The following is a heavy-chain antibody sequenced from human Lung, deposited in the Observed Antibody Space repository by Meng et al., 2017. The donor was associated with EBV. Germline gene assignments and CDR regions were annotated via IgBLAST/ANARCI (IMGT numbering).Heavy chain of an antibody. CDR2: ISPYNDNT. CDR1: GYTFTNYG. CDR3: ARDGDTVAPGLVDF. J-gene: IGHJ4*02. D-gene: IGHD4-11*01. V-gene: IGHV1-18*01. Sequence: VQLGQFGGGGKRPGASVKGPCKASGYTFTNYGINWVRQAPGQGLEWMGWISPYNDNTNYAQKFQGRVTMTTDTSTNTAHMELRSLGSDDTAVYYCARDGDTVAPGLVDFWGQGTLVTVSS.